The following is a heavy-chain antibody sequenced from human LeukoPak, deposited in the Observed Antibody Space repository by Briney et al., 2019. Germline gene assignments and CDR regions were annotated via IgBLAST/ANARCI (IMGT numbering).Heavy chain of an antibody. CDR1: GYTFTGYY. CDR2: INPYSGGR. J-gene: IGHJ6*03. CDR3: ARGGSGWNYYYYYMDV. Sequence: ASVKVSCKASGYTFTGYYMHWVRQAPGQGLEWMGWINPYSGGRNNAQKFQGRVTMTRDTSISTAYMELSRLRSDDTAVYYCARGGSGWNYYYYYMDVWGKGTTVTVSS. D-gene: IGHD6-19*01. V-gene: IGHV1-2*02.